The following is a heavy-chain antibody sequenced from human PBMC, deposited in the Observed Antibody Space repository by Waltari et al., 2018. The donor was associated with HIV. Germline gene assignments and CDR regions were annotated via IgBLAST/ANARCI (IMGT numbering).Heavy chain of an antibody. CDR2: IYWGDDK. CDR3: AHILRDFPLDWYYDL. D-gene: IGHD3-10*01. V-gene: IGHV2-5*02. Sequence: QINLKESGPKLVKPQQTLTLTCTFYGFSLSTSGVGVGWIRQPTGTALEWLAHIYWGDDKRYIPSLKSRLTITKDTSKNQVVLTMTNMDPVDTSTYYCAHILRDFPLDWYYDLWGRGTLVTVSS. CDR1: GFSLSTSGVG. J-gene: IGHJ2*01.